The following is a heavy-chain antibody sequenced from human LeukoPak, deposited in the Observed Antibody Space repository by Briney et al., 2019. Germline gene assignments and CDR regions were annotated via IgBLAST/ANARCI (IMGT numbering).Heavy chain of an antibody. V-gene: IGHV4-39*01. Sequence: SETLSLTCSVTGGSINSNSHHWDWIRQAPGKGLEWIGNIYYSGTTSYNPSLKSRVTISVDTSKNQFSLRLSSVTAADTAVYYCARRGDILTDYAFDYWGQGTLVTVSS. CDR1: GGSINSNSHH. J-gene: IGHJ4*02. CDR3: ARRGDILTDYAFDY. D-gene: IGHD3-9*01. CDR2: IYYSGTT.